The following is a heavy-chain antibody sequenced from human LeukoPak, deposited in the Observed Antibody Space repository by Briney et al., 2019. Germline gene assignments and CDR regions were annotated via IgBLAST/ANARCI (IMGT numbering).Heavy chain of an antibody. CDR1: GYTLTDYY. V-gene: IGHV1-2*02. J-gene: IGHJ5*02. D-gene: IGHD3-22*01. CDR3: ARGGRNYYDSSYH. Sequence: ASVKVSYKASGYTLTDYYMHWVRQAPGQGLEWMGWINPNSGGTNYAQKFKGRVSMTRDTSISTAYMELSRLRSDDTAFYYCARGGRNYYDSSYHWGQGTLVTVSS. CDR2: INPNSGGT.